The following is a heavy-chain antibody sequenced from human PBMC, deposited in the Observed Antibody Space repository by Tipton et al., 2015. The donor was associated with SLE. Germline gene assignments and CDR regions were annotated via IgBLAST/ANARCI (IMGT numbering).Heavy chain of an antibody. Sequence: PGLVKPSETLSLTCTVSGDSMRSSMTTYYWSWIRQTAGKGPEWMGRIFVSGTTNYNPSLKSRIALSVDTSKNQFSLKLSSVTAADTAVYFCARHVTYGSGTYGPFYFDSWSQGTLVTVSS. CDR2: IFVSGTT. V-gene: IGHV4-4*07. D-gene: IGHD3-10*01. J-gene: IGHJ4*02. CDR1: GDSMRSSMTTYY. CDR3: ARHVTYGSGTYGPFYFDS.